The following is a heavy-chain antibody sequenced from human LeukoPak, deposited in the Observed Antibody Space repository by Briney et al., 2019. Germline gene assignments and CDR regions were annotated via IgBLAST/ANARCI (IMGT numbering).Heavy chain of an antibody. CDR3: ARGFLDS. J-gene: IGHJ4*02. CDR1: GFTFSSYW. D-gene: IGHD3-3*01. V-gene: IGHV3-7*05. Sequence: GESLRLSCAASGFTFSSYWMSWVRQAPGKGREWVANIKQDGSKKYYVDSVRGRYTISRDNATNSLYLHMNSLRAEDTAVYYCARGFLDSWGQGTLVTVSS. CDR2: IKQDGSKK.